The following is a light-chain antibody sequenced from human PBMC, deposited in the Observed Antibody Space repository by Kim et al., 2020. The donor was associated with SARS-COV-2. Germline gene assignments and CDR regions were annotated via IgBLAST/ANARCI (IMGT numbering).Light chain of an antibody. V-gene: IGKV3D-20*01. CDR1: QSVSSSY. J-gene: IGKJ4*01. CDR2: DAS. Sequence: EIVLTHSPATLSLSPGERATLSCGVSQSVSSSYLAWYQQKPGLAPRLLIYDASSRATGIPDRFSGSGSGTDFTLTISRLEPEDFAVYYCQQYGSSPLTFGGGTKVDIK. CDR3: QQYGSSPLT.